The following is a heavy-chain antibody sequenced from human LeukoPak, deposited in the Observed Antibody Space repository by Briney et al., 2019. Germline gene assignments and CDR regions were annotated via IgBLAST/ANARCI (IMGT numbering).Heavy chain of an antibody. V-gene: IGHV3-48*03. D-gene: IGHD4-17*01. Sequence: PGGSLRLSCAASGFTFSAYHINWVRQAPGKGLEWISYISTTGTTIHYADSVKGRFAISRDNAKNTLYLQMNSLRAEDTAVYYCARDPDPYGFDYWGQGTLVTVSS. CDR1: GFTFSAYH. CDR3: ARDPDPYGFDY. J-gene: IGHJ4*02. CDR2: ISTTGTTI.